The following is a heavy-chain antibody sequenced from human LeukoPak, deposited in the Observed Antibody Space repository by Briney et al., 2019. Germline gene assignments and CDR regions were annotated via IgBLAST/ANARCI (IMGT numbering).Heavy chain of an antibody. CDR3: ATLRVPLACCGSGCRSSDAFDI. Sequence: GRSLRLSCAASGFTFSRYGMHWVPQAPGKGLEWVADIWYDGSNKYYADSVKGRFTISRDNSKNTLYLQMNSLRAEDTAVYYCATLRVPLACCGSGCRSSDAFDIWGQGTMVTVSS. V-gene: IGHV3-33*01. CDR2: IWYDGSNK. CDR1: GFTFSRYG. D-gene: IGHD2-21*02. J-gene: IGHJ3*02.